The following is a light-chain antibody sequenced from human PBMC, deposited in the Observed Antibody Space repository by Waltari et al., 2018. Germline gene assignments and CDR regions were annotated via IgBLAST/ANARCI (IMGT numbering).Light chain of an antibody. V-gene: IGKV3-11*01. CDR3: HQRSNWPQT. J-gene: IGKJ2*01. Sequence: EIVLTQSPATLSLSPGERATLSCRASQGVSSYLAWYQQKPGQPPRLLIYDASNRATGIPARFSGSGSGTDFTLTISNLEPEDFAVYFCHQRSNWPQTFGQGTKLEIK. CDR2: DAS. CDR1: QGVSSY.